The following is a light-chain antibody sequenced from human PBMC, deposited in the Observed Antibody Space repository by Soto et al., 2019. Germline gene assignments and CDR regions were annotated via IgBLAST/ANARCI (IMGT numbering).Light chain of an antibody. CDR1: QSVNTY. Sequence: EIVLTQSPGTLSLSPGERATLSCRASQSVNTYLAWYQQKSGQAPRPLIYDASNRATGIPARFSGSGSGTDFTLTISSLEPEDSAVYYCQQRENWPLTFGGGTRVEIK. J-gene: IGKJ4*01. CDR3: QQRENWPLT. CDR2: DAS. V-gene: IGKV3-11*01.